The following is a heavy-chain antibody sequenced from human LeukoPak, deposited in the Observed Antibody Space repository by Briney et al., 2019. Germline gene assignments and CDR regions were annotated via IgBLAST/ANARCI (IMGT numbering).Heavy chain of an antibody. Sequence: SETLSLTCTVSGGSINSYYWSWIRQPPGKGLEWIGYIYYSGSTNYNPSRKGRVTISVATSKTHFSLKLSSVTATDTAVYSCARAKMGSYFLFDYWGQRTLVTVSS. CDR2: IYYSGST. CDR3: ARAKMGSYFLFDY. CDR1: GGSINSYY. J-gene: IGHJ4*02. V-gene: IGHV4-59*01. D-gene: IGHD1-26*01.